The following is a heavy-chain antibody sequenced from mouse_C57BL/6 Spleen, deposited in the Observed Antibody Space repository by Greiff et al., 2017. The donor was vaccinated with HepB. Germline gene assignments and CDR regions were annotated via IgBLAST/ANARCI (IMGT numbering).Heavy chain of an antibody. CDR1: GYTFTSYG. CDR2: IYPRSGNT. J-gene: IGHJ4*01. D-gene: IGHD2-9*01. V-gene: IGHV1-81*01. Sequence: VKLVESGAELARPGASVKLSCKASGYTFTSYGISWVKQRTGQGLEWIGEIYPRSGNTYYNEKFKGKATLTADKSSSTAYMELRSLTSEDSAVYFCARSYYGYDGKEGSMDYWGRGTSVTVSS. CDR3: ARSYYGYDGKEGSMDY.